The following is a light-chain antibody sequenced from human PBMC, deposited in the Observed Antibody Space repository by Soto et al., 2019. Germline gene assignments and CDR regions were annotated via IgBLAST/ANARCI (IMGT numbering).Light chain of an antibody. CDR2: GAS. CDR3: LQYTPSPCA. Sequence: EIVLTQSPGTLSLSPGERATLYCRASQSVGSNYLAWYQQKPGQAPRVLICGASSRATGIPDRFSGSGSGADVARTIRRVEPEDFAGYYCLQYTPSPCAFGPGTKVDI. J-gene: IGKJ3*01. CDR1: QSVGSNY. V-gene: IGKV3-20*01.